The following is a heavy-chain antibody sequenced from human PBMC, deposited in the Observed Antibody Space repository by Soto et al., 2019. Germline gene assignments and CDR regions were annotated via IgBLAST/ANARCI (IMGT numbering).Heavy chain of an antibody. Sequence: EVQLVESGGGLIHPGGSRRLSLAPFGFTFSVFEMSWVRQDPGKGLDWISYIILGGQTIFYAESVKGRFTISRDNAKHSVYLQMNSLRAEDTAVYYCARRGSRWGRGTKVTVSS. CDR2: IILGGQTI. CDR1: GFTFSVFE. V-gene: IGHV3-48*03. D-gene: IGHD2-15*01. J-gene: IGHJ3*01. CDR3: ARRGSR.